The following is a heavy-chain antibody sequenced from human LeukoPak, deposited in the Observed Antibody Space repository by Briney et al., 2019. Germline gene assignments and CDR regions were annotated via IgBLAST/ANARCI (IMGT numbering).Heavy chain of an antibody. J-gene: IGHJ2*01. D-gene: IGHD3-10*01. Sequence: GGSLRLSCTTSGFIFANYAMAWVRQSPGKGLEWVSTISGSGGDSYYADSVKGRFTISRDNAKNSLYLQMNSLRAGDTALYYCAKDRRHTVSGGYFDLWGRGTLVIVSS. CDR3: AKDRRHTVSGGYFDL. V-gene: IGHV3-23*01. CDR2: ISGSGGDS. CDR1: GFIFANYA.